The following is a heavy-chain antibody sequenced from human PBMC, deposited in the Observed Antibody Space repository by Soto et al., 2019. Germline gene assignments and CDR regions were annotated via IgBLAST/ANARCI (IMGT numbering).Heavy chain of an antibody. Sequence: QVQLQESDPGLVKSSQTLSLTCTVSGSSISSGAYYWSWIRQHPGKGLEWIGYIQYSGSTFYNPSLNSRVTISVDTSKNQFSLKLSSVTAADTAVYYCTRAGLFDLWGRGTLVTVSS. CDR3: TRAGLFDL. J-gene: IGHJ2*01. V-gene: IGHV4-31*03. CDR2: IQYSGST. CDR1: GSSISSGAYY.